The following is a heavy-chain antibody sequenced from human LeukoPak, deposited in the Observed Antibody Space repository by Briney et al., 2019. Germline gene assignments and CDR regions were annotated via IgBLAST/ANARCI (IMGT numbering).Heavy chain of an antibody. Sequence: ASVKVSCKASGYTFSNYDIHRVRQAPGQRLEWMGWISADNGNTRSSQKFQGRVTLTRDTSASTAYMELSSLRSEDTAMYYCARVPLGRGYSGYDLVHYGMDVWGQGTTVTVSS. CDR3: ARVPLGRGYSGYDLVHYGMDV. V-gene: IGHV1-3*01. CDR2: ISADNGNT. J-gene: IGHJ6*02. D-gene: IGHD5-12*01. CDR1: GYTFSNYD.